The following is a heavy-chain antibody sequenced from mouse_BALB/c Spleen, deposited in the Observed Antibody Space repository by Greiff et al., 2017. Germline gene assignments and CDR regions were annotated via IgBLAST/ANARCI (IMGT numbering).Heavy chain of an antibody. CDR2: INPSSGYT. CDR3: ARELDGYYAMDY. Sequence: QVQLQQSGAELARPGASVKMSCKASGYTFTSYTMHWVKQRPGQGLEWIGYINPSSGYTNYNQKFKDKATLTADKSSSTAYMQLSSLTSEDSAVYYCARELDGYYAMDYWGQGTSVTVSS. J-gene: IGHJ4*01. D-gene: IGHD3-1*01. V-gene: IGHV1-4*01. CDR1: GYTFTSYT.